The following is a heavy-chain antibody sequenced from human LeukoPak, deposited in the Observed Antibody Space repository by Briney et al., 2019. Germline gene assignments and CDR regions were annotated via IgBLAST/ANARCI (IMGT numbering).Heavy chain of an antibody. V-gene: IGHV3-20*04. D-gene: IGHD1-26*01. CDR3: ARDQVGAPRLVLD. CDR1: GFAFDDYG. Sequence: GGSLRLSCAASGFAFDDYGMSWVRQAPGKGLEWVSGFNWNGGGTGYADSVKGRFTISRDNAKNSLHLQMNSLRADDTALYYCARDQVGAPRLVLDWGQGTLVTVSS. J-gene: IGHJ4*02. CDR2: FNWNGGGT.